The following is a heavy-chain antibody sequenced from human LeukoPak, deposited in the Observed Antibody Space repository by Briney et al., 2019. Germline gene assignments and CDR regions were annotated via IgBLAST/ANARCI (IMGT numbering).Heavy chain of an antibody. J-gene: IGHJ4*02. CDR1: GVSFSGYY. Sequence: SETLSLTCAVCGVSFSGYYWSWIRQPPGKGLEWIGEINHSGSTNYNPSLKSRVTISVDTTKNQFSLKLSSVTAADTAVYYCTRLEGDFSPAYWGQGTVVTVSS. V-gene: IGHV4-34*01. D-gene: IGHD2/OR15-2a*01. CDR3: TRLEGDFSPAY. CDR2: INHSGST.